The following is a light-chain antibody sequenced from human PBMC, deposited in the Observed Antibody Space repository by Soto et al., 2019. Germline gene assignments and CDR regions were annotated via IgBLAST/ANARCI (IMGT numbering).Light chain of an antibody. Sequence: EIEMTQSPATLSLSPGERATLSCRASQNINTNLAWYQQSPGRAPRLFIYHTSTRATGIPDRFSGSGSGTEFTLTISSLQSEDFVLYYCQQYTVWPFTFGGGTRVEIK. CDR2: HTS. CDR3: QQYTVWPFT. V-gene: IGKV3-15*01. J-gene: IGKJ4*01. CDR1: QNINTN.